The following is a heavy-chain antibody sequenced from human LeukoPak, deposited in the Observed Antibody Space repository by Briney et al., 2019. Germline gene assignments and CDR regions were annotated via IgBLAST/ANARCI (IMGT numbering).Heavy chain of an antibody. CDR1: GGSFSGHY. CDR2: INHSGST. D-gene: IGHD4-17*01. J-gene: IGHJ4*02. V-gene: IGHV4-34*01. CDR3: ARGRGAYGARRGIDY. Sequence: MPSETLSLTCAVYGGSFSGHYWSWIRQPPGKGLEWIGEINHSGSTNYNPSLKSRVTISVDTSKNQFSLKLSSVTAADTAVYYCARGRGAYGARRGIDYWGQGTLVTVSS.